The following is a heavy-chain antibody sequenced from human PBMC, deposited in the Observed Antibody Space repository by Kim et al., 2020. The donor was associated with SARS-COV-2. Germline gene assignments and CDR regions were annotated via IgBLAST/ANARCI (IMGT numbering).Heavy chain of an antibody. CDR2: IYYSGST. Sequence: SETLSLTCTVSGGSISSYYWSWIRQPPGKGLEWIGYIYYSGSTNYNPSLKSRVTISVDTSKNQFSLKLSSVTAADTAVYYCARGCFDYDSSANDAFDIWGQGTMVTVSS. CDR1: GGSISSYY. CDR3: ARGCFDYDSSANDAFDI. J-gene: IGHJ3*02. V-gene: IGHV4-59*13. D-gene: IGHD3-22*01.